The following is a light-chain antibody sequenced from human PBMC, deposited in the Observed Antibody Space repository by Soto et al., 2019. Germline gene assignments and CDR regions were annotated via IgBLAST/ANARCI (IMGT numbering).Light chain of an antibody. CDR2: DAS. CDR3: QQYSDWPPAIT. CDR1: QNSSPN. Sequence: EIVMTQSPGTLYAAPGQRATLSCRASQNSSPNVAWYQQKPGQAPRLLIYDASSWATDIPSRFSGSGSGTDFTLSISSLQSADFAVYYCQQYSDWPPAITFGQGTRLEIK. V-gene: IGKV3-15*01. J-gene: IGKJ5*01.